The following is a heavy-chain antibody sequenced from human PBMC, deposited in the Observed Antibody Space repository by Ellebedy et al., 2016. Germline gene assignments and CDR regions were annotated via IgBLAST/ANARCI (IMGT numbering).Heavy chain of an antibody. V-gene: IGHV1-69*13. Sequence: SVKVSXXASGGAINSYVINWVRQAPGQGLEWIGGIMPIFGTPNHAQKFQGRVTITADELTTTAYMKLSSLRSEDTAVYYCAGGAAQKYQVPGRFYYSYLDVWGNGTTVTVSS. D-gene: IGHD2-2*01. J-gene: IGHJ6*03. CDR2: IMPIFGTP. CDR1: GGAINSYV. CDR3: AGGAAQKYQVPGRFYYSYLDV.